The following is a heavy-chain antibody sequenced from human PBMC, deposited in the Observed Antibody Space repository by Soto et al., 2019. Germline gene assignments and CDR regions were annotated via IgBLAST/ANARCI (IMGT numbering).Heavy chain of an antibody. Sequence: SRRPLPPWPVFSGSLSNRGYRWSFIPQHPGKGLEWIGYIYYSGSTYYNPSLKSRVTISVDTSKNQFSLKLSSVTAADTAVYYCARVGGGYCSSTSCSELDYWGQGTLVTVSS. CDR2: IYYSGST. CDR1: SGSLSNRGYR. CDR3: ARVGGGYCSSTSCSELDY. J-gene: IGHJ4*02. V-gene: IGHV4-31*02. D-gene: IGHD2-2*01.